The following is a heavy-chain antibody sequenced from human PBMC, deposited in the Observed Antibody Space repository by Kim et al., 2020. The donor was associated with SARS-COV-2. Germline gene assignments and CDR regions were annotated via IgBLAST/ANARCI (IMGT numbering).Heavy chain of an antibody. CDR1: GGTFSSYA. CDR2: IIPIFGTS. D-gene: IGHD3-10*01. CDR3: ARLADGSGSYVLRDGMDV. J-gene: IGHJ6*02. V-gene: IGHV1-69*13. Sequence: SVKVSCKASGGTFSSYAISWVRQAPGQGLEWMGGIIPIFGTSNYAQKFQGRVTITADESTSTAYMELSSLRSEDTAVYYCARLADGSGSYVLRDGMDVWVQGTTVTVSS.